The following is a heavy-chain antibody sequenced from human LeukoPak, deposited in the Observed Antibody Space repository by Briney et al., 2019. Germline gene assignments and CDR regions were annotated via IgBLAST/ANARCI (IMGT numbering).Heavy chain of an antibody. Sequence: GASVKVSCKTSGYTFSSHGINWVRQASGQGLEWMGWISGNNDNTNYAQKFQGRVTMTTDTSTSTVYMELRSLRSDDTAVYYCARDGGTAGYSSGSDYWGQGTLVTVSS. V-gene: IGHV1-18*01. J-gene: IGHJ4*02. CDR2: ISGNNDNT. CDR1: GYTFSSHG. D-gene: IGHD5-18*01. CDR3: ARDGGTAGYSSGSDY.